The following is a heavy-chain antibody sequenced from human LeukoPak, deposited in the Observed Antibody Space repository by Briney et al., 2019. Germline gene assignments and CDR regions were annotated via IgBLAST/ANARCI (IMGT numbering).Heavy chain of an antibody. CDR3: ARGSVIAAAGNYFDY. Sequence: PVKVSCKASGGTLSSYAISWVRQAPGQGLEWMGGIIPMYGTANYAQKFQGRVTITADESTSTAYMELSSLRSEDTAVYYCARGSVIAAAGNYFDYWGQGTLVTVSS. CDR1: GGTLSSYA. CDR2: IIPMYGTA. V-gene: IGHV1-69*13. D-gene: IGHD6-13*01. J-gene: IGHJ4*02.